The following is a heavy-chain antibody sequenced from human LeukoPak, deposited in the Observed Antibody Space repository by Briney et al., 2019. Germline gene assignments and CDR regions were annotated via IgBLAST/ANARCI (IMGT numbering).Heavy chain of an antibody. V-gene: IGHV3-23*01. CDR1: GFTFSSYA. CDR2: ISGSGGST. D-gene: IGHD1-20*01. CDR3: AKGPQRIITGTPHY. Sequence: GGSLRLSCAASGFTFSSYAMSWVRQAPGKGLEWVSAISGSGGSTYYADSVKGRFTISRDNSKNTLYLQMNSLRAEDTAVCYCAKGPQRIITGTPHYWGQGTLVTVSS. J-gene: IGHJ4*02.